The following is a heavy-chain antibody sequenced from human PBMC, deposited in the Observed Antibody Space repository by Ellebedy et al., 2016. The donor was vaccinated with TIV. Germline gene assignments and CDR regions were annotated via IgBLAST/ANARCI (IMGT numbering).Heavy chain of an antibody. CDR3: ARMIGFTMVRGVISYMDV. J-gene: IGHJ6*03. V-gene: IGHV1-46*01. CDR2: INPSGGST. CDR1: GGTFSSYA. Sequence: ASVKVSCKASGGTFSSYAISWVRQAPGQGLEWMGIINPSGGSTSYAQKFQGRVTMTRYTSTSTVYMELSSLRSEDTAVYYCARMIGFTMVRGVISYMDVWGKGTTVTVSS. D-gene: IGHD3-10*01.